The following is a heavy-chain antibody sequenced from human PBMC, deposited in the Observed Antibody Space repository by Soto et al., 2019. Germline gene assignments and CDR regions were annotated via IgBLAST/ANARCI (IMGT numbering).Heavy chain of an antibody. Sequence: QVQLQESGPGLVKPSQTLSLTCTVSGGSISSGDYYWSWVRQPPGKGLEWIGYIYYSGNTYYNPSLNSRVTISIDTSKNQFSLNLSSVTAADTAVYYCARDGTVTLYRYFDLWGRGTLVTVSS. D-gene: IGHD4-17*01. CDR3: ARDGTVTLYRYFDL. J-gene: IGHJ2*01. V-gene: IGHV4-30-4*01. CDR2: IYYSGNT. CDR1: GGSISSGDYY.